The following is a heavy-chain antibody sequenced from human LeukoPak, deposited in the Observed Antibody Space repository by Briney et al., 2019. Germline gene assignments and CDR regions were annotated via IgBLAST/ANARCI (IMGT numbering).Heavy chain of an antibody. CDR1: GGSFSGYY. CDR3: ARFGGPHAFDI. V-gene: IGHV4-34*01. D-gene: IGHD3-3*01. J-gene: IGHJ3*02. CDR2: INHSGST. Sequence: SETLSLTCAVYGGSFSGYYWSWVRQPPGKGLEWIGEINHSGSTNYNPSLKSRVTISVDTSKNHFSLTLSSVTAADTAVYYCARFGGPHAFDIWGQGTMVTVSS.